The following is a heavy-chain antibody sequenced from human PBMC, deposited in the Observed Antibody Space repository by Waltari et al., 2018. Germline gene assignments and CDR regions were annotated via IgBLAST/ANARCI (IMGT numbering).Heavy chain of an antibody. CDR2: ISLNSGSI. D-gene: IGHD6-25*01. J-gene: IGHJ6*03. CDR3: AKAQREGYYYYYMDV. CDR1: GFTFDDYA. Sequence: EVQLVESGGGLVQPGRSLRLSCAASGFTFDDYAMHWVRHAPGKGLEWVSGISLNSGSIGYADSVKGRFTISRDNAKNSLYLQMNSLRTEDTALYYCAKAQREGYYYYYMDVWGKGTTVTISS. V-gene: IGHV3-9*01.